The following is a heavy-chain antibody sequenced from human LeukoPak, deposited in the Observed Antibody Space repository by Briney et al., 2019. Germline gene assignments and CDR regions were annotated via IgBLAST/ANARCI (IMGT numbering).Heavy chain of an antibody. CDR2: ISYDGSNK. Sequence: QPGRSLRLSCAASGFTFSSYAMHWVRQAPGKGLEWVAVISYDGSNKYYADSVKGRFTISRDNSKNTLYLQMNSLRAEDTAVYYCARDSYYDFWSGLDYWGQETLVTVSS. J-gene: IGHJ4*02. CDR1: GFTFSSYA. D-gene: IGHD3-3*01. CDR3: ARDSYYDFWSGLDY. V-gene: IGHV3-30-3*01.